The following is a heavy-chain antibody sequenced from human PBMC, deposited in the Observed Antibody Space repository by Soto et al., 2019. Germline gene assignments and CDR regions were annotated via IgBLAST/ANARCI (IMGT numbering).Heavy chain of an antibody. CDR3: ARGYGCSWYQDYYYYYMGV. D-gene: IGHD6-13*01. CDR2: IYYSGST. CDR1: GGSISSYY. J-gene: IGHJ6*03. Sequence: QVQLQESGPGLVKPSETLSLTCTVSGGSISSYYWSWIRQPPGKGLEWIGYIYYSGSTNYNPSLKSRVTISVDTSKNQCSLKLSSVTAADTAVYYCARGYGCSWYQDYYYYYMGVWGKGTTVTVSS. V-gene: IGHV4-59*01.